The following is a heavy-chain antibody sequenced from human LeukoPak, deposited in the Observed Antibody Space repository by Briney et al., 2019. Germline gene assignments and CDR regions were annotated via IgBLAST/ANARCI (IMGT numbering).Heavy chain of an antibody. J-gene: IGHJ4*02. CDR1: GFTFSSYW. CDR3: ARSYYDSSGYSYYFDY. V-gene: IGHV3-74*01. CDR2: INSDGSST. Sequence: GGSLRLSCAASGFTFSSYWMHWVRQAPGKGLVWVSRINSDGSSTGYADSVKGRFTISRDNAKNTLYLQMNSLRAEDTAVYYCARSYYDSSGYSYYFDYWGQGTLVTVSS. D-gene: IGHD3-22*01.